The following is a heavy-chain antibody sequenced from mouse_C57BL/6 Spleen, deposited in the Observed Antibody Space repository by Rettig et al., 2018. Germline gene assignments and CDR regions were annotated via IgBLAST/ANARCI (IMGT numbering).Heavy chain of an antibody. CDR3: VPQLTGPYFDY. Sequence: EVQLQQSGPELVKPGASVKMSCKASGYTFTDYNMHWVKQSHGKSLEWIGYINPNNGGTSYNQKFKGKATLTVNKSSSTAYMELRSLTSEDSAVYYCVPQLTGPYFDYWGQGTTLTVSS. V-gene: IGHV1-22*01. J-gene: IGHJ2*01. CDR1: GYTFTDYN. CDR2: INPNNGGT. D-gene: IGHD4-1*01.